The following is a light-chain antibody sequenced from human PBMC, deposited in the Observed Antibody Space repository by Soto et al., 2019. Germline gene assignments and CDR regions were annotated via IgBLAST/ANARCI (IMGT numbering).Light chain of an antibody. V-gene: IGLV2-11*01. CDR3: CSYAGNYKVT. Sequence: QSALTQPRSVSGSPGQSVTIYCTGTSSDVGNYNYVSWYQQHPGKAPKLMIYDVNKRPSGVPDRFSGSKSGNMASLTISGLQAEDEADYYCCSYAGNYKVTFGGVTKVTVL. CDR2: DVN. J-gene: IGLJ2*01. CDR1: SSDVGNYNY.